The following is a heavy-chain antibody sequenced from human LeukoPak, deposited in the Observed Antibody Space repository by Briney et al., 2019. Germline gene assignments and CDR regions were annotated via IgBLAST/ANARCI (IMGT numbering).Heavy chain of an antibody. J-gene: IGHJ4*02. CDR1: GFTFSSYA. V-gene: IGHV3-23*01. CDR3: AKGFDYGDYAATNFDY. D-gene: IGHD4-17*01. CDR2: IGGSGGST. Sequence: GGSLRLSCAASGFTFSSYAMSWVRQAPGKGLEWVSAIGGSGGSTYYADSVKGRFTISRVNSKNTLYLQMNSLRAEDTAVYYCAKGFDYGDYAATNFDYWGQGTLVTVSS.